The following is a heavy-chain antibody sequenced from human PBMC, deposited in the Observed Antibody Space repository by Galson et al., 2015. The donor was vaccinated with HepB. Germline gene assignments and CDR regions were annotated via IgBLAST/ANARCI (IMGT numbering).Heavy chain of an antibody. CDR1: GYTLTELS. V-gene: IGHV1-24*01. J-gene: IGHJ4*02. CDR2: FDPEDGET. CDR3: ATAVDTATPRAFDY. D-gene: IGHD5-18*01. Sequence: SVKVSCKVSGYTLTELSMHWVRQAPGKGLEWMGSFDPEDGETIYAQKFQGRVTMTEDTSTDTAYMELSSLRSEDTAVYYCATAVDTATPRAFDYWGQGTLVTVSS.